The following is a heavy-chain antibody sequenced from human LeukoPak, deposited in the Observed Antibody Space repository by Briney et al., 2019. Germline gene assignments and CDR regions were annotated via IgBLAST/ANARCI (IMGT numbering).Heavy chain of an antibody. CDR1: GFTFSSYA. CDR3: ARPGIAVAGEFFDY. CDR2: ISGSGGSI. V-gene: IGHV3-23*01. J-gene: IGHJ4*02. Sequence: GRSLRLSCAASGFTFSSYAMSWVRQAPGKGLEWVSAISGSGGSIYYADSVKGRFTISRDNAKNSLYLQMNSLRAEDTAVYYCARPGIAVAGEFFDYWGQGTLVTVSS. D-gene: IGHD6-19*01.